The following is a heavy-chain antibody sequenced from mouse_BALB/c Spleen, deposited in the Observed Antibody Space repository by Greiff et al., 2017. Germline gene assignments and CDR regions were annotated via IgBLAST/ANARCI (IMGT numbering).Heavy chain of an antibody. V-gene: IGHV1-31*01. CDR2: INPYNGAT. Sequence: DVQLQESGPELVKPGASVKISCKASGYSFTGYYMHWVKQSHVKSLEWIGRINPYNGATSYNQNFKDKASLTVDKSSSTAYMELHSLTSEDSAVYYCAREGDSSAPYAMDYWGQGTSVTVSS. D-gene: IGHD3-2*01. CDR3: AREGDSSAPYAMDY. J-gene: IGHJ4*01. CDR1: GYSFTGYY.